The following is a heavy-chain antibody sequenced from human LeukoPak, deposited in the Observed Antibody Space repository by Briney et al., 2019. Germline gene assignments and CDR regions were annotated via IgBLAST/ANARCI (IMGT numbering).Heavy chain of an antibody. D-gene: IGHD6-6*01. V-gene: IGHV3-21*01. CDR3: ARVLYSSSSGFDY. CDR2: ISSSSSYI. CDR1: GFTFSSYS. Sequence: GGSLRLSCAASGFTFSSYSMNWVRQAPGKGLEWVSSISSSSSYIYYADSVKGRFTISRDNAKNSLHLQMNSLRAEDTAVYYCARVLYSSSSGFDYWGQGTLVTVSS. J-gene: IGHJ4*02.